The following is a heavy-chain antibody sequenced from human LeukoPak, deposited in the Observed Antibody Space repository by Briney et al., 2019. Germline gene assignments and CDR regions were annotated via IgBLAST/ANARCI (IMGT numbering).Heavy chain of an antibody. D-gene: IGHD3-9*01. V-gene: IGHV4-39*01. CDR2: IYYSGRT. Sequence: PSETLSLTCTVSGGSVSSSIYYWGWIRQPPGKGLEWIGSIYYSGRTPYNPSLKSRVTISVDTSKNQFSLKLTSVTAADTAVYYCASRNDILTGYVFDFWGQGTLVSVSS. CDR3: ASRNDILTGYVFDF. CDR1: GGSVSSSIYY. J-gene: IGHJ4*02.